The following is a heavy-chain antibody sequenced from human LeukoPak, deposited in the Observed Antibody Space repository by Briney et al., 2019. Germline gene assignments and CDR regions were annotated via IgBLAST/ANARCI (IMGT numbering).Heavy chain of an antibody. Sequence: GGSLRLSCAASVFSFRNYWMHWVRQAPGKGLEWVSRICSDGSCTSYADSVKGRFTMSRDNARNTLYLQVNSLRGEDTGVYYCARDPYGGRSVDYWGRGTLVTVSS. J-gene: IGHJ4*02. V-gene: IGHV3-74*01. D-gene: IGHD4-23*01. CDR1: VFSFRNYW. CDR2: ICSDGSCT. CDR3: ARDPYGGRSVDY.